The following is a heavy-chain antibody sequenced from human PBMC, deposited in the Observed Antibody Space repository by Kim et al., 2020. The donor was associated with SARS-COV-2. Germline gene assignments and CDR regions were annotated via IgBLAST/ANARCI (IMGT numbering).Heavy chain of an antibody. D-gene: IGHD6-13*01. Sequence: GGSLRLSCAASGFTFSSYDMHWVRQATGKGLEWVSAIGTAGDTYYPGSVKGRFTISRENAKNSLYLQMNSLRAGDTAVYYCARGYSSSWYWAFDIWGQGTVVIVSS. V-gene: IGHV3-13*01. CDR1: GFTFSSYD. J-gene: IGHJ3*02. CDR2: IGTAGDT. CDR3: ARGYSSSWYWAFDI.